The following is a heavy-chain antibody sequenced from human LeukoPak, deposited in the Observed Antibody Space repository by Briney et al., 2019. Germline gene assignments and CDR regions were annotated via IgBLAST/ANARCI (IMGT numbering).Heavy chain of an antibody. CDR3: ARNQQLGGHSYYYYGMDV. CDR1: GFTFSSYA. J-gene: IGHJ6*02. V-gene: IGHV3-23*01. D-gene: IGHD3-16*01. CDR2: ISGGGVTT. Sequence: GGSLRLSCAASGFTFSSYAMTWARQAPGKGLEWVSGISGGGVTTYYADSVKGRFTISRDNSKNTLYLQMNSLRADHTAIYYCARNQQLGGHSYYYYGMDVWGQGTTVTVSS.